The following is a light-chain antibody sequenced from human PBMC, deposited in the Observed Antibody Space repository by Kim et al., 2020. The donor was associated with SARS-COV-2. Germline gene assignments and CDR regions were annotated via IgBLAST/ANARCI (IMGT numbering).Light chain of an antibody. J-gene: IGKJ5*01. Sequence: EVVMTQSPATLSLSPGERVTLSCRASQTISFNLAWYQQKPGQAPSLLIYGASTRATGIPGRFSGSGSGTEFTLTITSLQSEDFAVYYCQQYDKWTGSIGQGTRLEIK. CDR3: QQYDKWTGS. CDR1: QTISFN. V-gene: IGKV3D-15*01. CDR2: GAS.